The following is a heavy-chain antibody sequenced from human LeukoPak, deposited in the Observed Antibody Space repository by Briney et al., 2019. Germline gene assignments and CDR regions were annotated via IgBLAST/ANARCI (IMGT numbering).Heavy chain of an antibody. Sequence: VKVSCKASGGTFSSYAISWVRQAPGQGLEWMGRIIPIFGTANYAQKFQGRVTITTDESTSTAYMELSSLRSEDTAVYYCARDGDYYDSSGYYSVQHWGQGTLVAVSS. CDR1: GGTFSSYA. CDR3: ARDGDYYDSSGYYSVQH. CDR2: IIPIFGTA. V-gene: IGHV1-69*05. J-gene: IGHJ1*01. D-gene: IGHD3-22*01.